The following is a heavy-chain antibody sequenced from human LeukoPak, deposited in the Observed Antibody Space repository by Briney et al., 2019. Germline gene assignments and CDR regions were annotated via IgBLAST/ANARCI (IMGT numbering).Heavy chain of an antibody. Sequence: ASVKVSCKAFGYTFTSYGISWVRQAPGQGLEWMGWISAYNGNTNYAQKLQGRVTMTTDTSTSTAYMELRSLRSDDTAVYYCAREGYSSGWYNHYFDYWGQGTLVTVSS. V-gene: IGHV1-18*01. CDR3: AREGYSSGWYNHYFDY. J-gene: IGHJ4*02. CDR1: GYTFTSYG. D-gene: IGHD6-19*01. CDR2: ISAYNGNT.